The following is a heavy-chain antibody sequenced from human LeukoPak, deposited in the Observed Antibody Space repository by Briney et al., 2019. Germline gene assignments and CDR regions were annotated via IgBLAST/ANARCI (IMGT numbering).Heavy chain of an antibody. Sequence: SETLSLTCTVPGGSISSYFWTWIRQPAGKGLEWIGRIYTSGSTNYNPSLKSRVTMSVDTSKNQFSLKLSSVTAADTAVYYCARDRAVPCRIDYWGQGTLVTVSS. D-gene: IGHD3-10*01. CDR2: IYTSGST. V-gene: IGHV4-4*07. CDR3: ARDRAVPCRIDY. CDR1: GGSISSYF. J-gene: IGHJ4*02.